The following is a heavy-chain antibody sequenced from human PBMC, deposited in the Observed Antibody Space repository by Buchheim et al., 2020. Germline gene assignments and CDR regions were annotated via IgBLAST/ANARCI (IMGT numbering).Heavy chain of an antibody. Sequence: QVQLVESGGGVVQPGRSLRLSCAASGFTFSNYGMHWVRQAPGKGLEWVAVISYDGSNKYYADSVKGRFTISRDNSKNTLYLQMNSLRAEDTAVYYCAKAGPQLITMVRGVGPDYWGQGTL. D-gene: IGHD3-10*01. CDR3: AKAGPQLITMVRGVGPDY. J-gene: IGHJ4*02. V-gene: IGHV3-30*18. CDR2: ISYDGSNK. CDR1: GFTFSNYG.